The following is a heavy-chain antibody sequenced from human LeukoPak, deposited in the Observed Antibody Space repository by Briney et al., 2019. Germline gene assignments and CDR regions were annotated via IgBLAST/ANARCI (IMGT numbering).Heavy chain of an antibody. CDR2: ISGSGGST. Sequence: GGFLRLSCAASGFTFSSYAMGWVRQAPGKGLEWVSAISGSGGSTYYADSVKGRFTISRDNSKNTLYLQMNSLRAEDTAVYYCAKDFLSMIVVVARDWFDPWGQGTLVTVSS. CDR1: GFTFSSYA. CDR3: AKDFLSMIVVVARDWFDP. D-gene: IGHD3-22*01. V-gene: IGHV3-23*01. J-gene: IGHJ5*02.